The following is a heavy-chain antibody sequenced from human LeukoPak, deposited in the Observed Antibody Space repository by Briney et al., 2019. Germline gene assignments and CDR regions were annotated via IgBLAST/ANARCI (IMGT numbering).Heavy chain of an antibody. CDR3: ARDPYTDWAPPLDY. CDR1: GFTFSSYA. CDR2: ISGSGGST. Sequence: PGGSLRLSCAGSGFTFSSYAMSWVRQAPGKGLEWVSAISGSGGSTYYADSVKGRFTISRDNSKNTLYLQMNSLRAEDTAVYYCARDPYTDWAPPLDYWGQGTLVTVSS. V-gene: IGHV3-23*01. J-gene: IGHJ4*02. D-gene: IGHD2-2*02.